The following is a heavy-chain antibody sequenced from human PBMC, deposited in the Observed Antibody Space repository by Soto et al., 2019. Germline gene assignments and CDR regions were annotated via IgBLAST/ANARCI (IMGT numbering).Heavy chain of an antibody. D-gene: IGHD4-17*01. CDR1: GFAFSTYE. CDR2: ISSTGSTT. J-gene: IGHJ4*02. CDR3: AGHGGYSY. V-gene: IGHV3-48*03. Sequence: PGGSLRLSCAASGFAFSTYEMNWVRQAPGQGLEWVSYISSTGSTTYYADSVKGRFTVSRDNAKNTVCLQMNSLRAEDTALYYCAGHGGYSYLGQGTLVPVS.